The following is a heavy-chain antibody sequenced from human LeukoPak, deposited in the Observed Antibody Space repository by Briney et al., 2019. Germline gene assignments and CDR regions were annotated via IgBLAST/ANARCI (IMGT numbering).Heavy chain of an antibody. Sequence: SEALSLTCAVYGGSFSGYYWSWIRQPPGKGLEWIGYIYYSGSTNYNPSLKSRVTISVDTSKNQFSLKLSSVTAADTAVYYCARHGQSGYSSSWYKDAFDIWGQGTMVTVSS. J-gene: IGHJ3*02. CDR1: GGSFSGYY. CDR3: ARHGQSGYSSSWYKDAFDI. CDR2: IYYSGST. D-gene: IGHD6-13*01. V-gene: IGHV4-59*08.